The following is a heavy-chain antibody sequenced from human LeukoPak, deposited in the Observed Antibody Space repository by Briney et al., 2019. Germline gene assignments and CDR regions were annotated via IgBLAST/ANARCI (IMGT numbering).Heavy chain of an antibody. D-gene: IGHD3-22*01. CDR1: GFTFGSYG. J-gene: IGHJ3*02. CDR3: AKGEISGYDGAFDI. CDR2: ISGSGGST. Sequence: GGSLRLSCAASGFTFGSYGMHWVRQAPGKGLEWVSAISGSGGSTYYADSVKGRFTISRDNSKNTLYLQMNSLRAEDTAVYYCAKGEISGYDGAFDIWGQGTMVTASS. V-gene: IGHV3-23*01.